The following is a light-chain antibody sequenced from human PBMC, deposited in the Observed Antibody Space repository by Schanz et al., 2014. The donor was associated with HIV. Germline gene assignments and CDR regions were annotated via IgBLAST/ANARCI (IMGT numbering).Light chain of an antibody. CDR1: TSGVGSYNR. Sequence: QSVLTQPASVSGSPGQSITISCTEATSGVGSYNRVSWYQQQPGKAPKLIVYQGDKRPSGVSDRFSGSKSGTSASLAISGLQSEDEADYHCAAWDDSLNGWVFGGGTKPTVL. V-gene: IGLV2-14*02. CDR2: QGD. J-gene: IGLJ3*02. CDR3: AAWDDSLNGWV.